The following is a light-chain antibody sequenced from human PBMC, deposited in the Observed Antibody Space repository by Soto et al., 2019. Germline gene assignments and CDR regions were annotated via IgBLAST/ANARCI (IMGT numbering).Light chain of an antibody. J-gene: IGKJ1*01. Sequence: EMVLTQSPGTLSLSPGERATLSCRASQSVSSSYLAWYQQKPGQAPRLLIYGASSRATGIPDRFSGSGSGTDFTLTISRLEPEDFAVYYCQQYRSSPLWTFGQGTKVDIK. CDR2: GAS. CDR3: QQYRSSPLWT. V-gene: IGKV3-20*01. CDR1: QSVSSSY.